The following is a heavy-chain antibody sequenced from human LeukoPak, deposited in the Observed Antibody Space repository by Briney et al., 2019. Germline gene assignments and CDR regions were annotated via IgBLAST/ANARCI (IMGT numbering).Heavy chain of an antibody. V-gene: IGHV1-2*02. CDR2: TNPNSGGT. CDR3: ARYRAVAVPLDY. Sequence: ASVKVSCKASGYTFTGYNMHWVRQAPGQGLEWMGWTNPNSGGTNYAQKFQGRVTMTRDTSISTAYMELSRLRSDDTAVYYCARYRAVAVPLDYWGQGTLVTVSS. D-gene: IGHD6-19*01. CDR1: GYTFTGYN. J-gene: IGHJ4*02.